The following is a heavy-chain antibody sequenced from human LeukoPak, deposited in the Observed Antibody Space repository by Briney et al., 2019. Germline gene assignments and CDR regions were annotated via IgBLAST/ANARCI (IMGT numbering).Heavy chain of an antibody. J-gene: IGHJ5*02. CDR1: GGSIRGYY. V-gene: IGHV4-59*01. CDR3: ARVFGGGRGGWFDT. Sequence: SETLSLTCTVSGGSIRGYYWSWIRQPPGKGLEWIGYIYYSGSTNYNPSLKSPVTISVHTSKNQFSLNLSSVTAADTAAYYCARVFGGGRGGWFDTWGQGTLVAVSS. D-gene: IGHD3-16*01. CDR2: IYYSGST.